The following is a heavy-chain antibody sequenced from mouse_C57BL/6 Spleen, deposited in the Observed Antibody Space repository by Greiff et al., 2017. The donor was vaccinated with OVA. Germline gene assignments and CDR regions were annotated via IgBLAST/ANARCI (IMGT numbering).Heavy chain of an antibody. V-gene: IGHV5-4*01. CDR1: GFTFSSYA. J-gene: IGHJ3*01. Sequence: EVKLMESGGGLVKPGGSLKLSCAASGFTFSSYAMSWVRQTPEKRLEWVATISDGGSYTYYPDNVKGRFTISRDNAKNNLYLQMSHLKSEDTARYYCARDEGGDYYGSSSFAYWGQGTLVTVSA. CDR3: ARDEGGDYYGSSSFAY. D-gene: IGHD1-1*01. CDR2: ISDGGSYT.